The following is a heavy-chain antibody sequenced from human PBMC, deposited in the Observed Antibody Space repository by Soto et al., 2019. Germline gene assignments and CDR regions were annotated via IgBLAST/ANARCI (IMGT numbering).Heavy chain of an antibody. CDR2: ISFGVTT. V-gene: IGHV4-39*01. Sequence: SETLSLTCSVSGGSISSNDYYWGWIRQPPGRGLKYIGSISFGVTTYYNPSLKSRLTISIDTSNNQFSLKLSSVTAADTAVYYCATSSVSRLLNHWFFDLWGRGTLVTVSS. CDR1: GGSISSNDYY. J-gene: IGHJ2*01. CDR3: ATSSVSRLLNHWFFDL.